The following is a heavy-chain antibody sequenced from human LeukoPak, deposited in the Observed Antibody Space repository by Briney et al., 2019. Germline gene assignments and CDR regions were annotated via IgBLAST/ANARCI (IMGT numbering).Heavy chain of an antibody. Sequence: LSGGSLRLSCAASGFTFSSYGMSWVRQAPGKGLEWVSAISGSGGSTYYADSVKGRFTISRDNSKNTLCLQMNSLRAEDTAVYYCAKWWGVAASGAFDIWGQGTMVTVSS. CDR2: ISGSGGST. J-gene: IGHJ3*02. V-gene: IGHV3-23*01. CDR3: AKWWGVAASGAFDI. CDR1: GFTFSSYG. D-gene: IGHD2-15*01.